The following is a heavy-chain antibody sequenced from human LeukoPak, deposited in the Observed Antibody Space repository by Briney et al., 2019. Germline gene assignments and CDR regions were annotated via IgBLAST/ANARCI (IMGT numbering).Heavy chain of an antibody. Sequence: GGSLRLSCVASGGFAFSTLVLSWVRQTPGQGLEWVSVISTSGDDTYYTDSVKGRFTVSRDNSKNTVYLQMNSLRVEDTAVYYCANSRGNTVPYTWFDSWGQGTLVTVSS. CDR3: ANSRGNTVPYTWFDS. J-gene: IGHJ5*01. V-gene: IGHV3-23*01. D-gene: IGHD2-2*01. CDR1: GGFAFSTLV. CDR2: ISTSGDDT.